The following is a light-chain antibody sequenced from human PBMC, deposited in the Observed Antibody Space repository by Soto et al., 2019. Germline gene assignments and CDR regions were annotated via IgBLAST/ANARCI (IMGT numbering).Light chain of an antibody. CDR1: QSVSSSY. Sequence: EIVLTQSPGTLSLSPGERATLSCRASQSVSSSYLAWYQQKPGQAPRLLIYGASSRASGIPDRFSGSGSGTDFTLTISRLEPEDFAVYYCQQYGSSPLFILGPGTKVDIK. J-gene: IGKJ3*01. CDR3: QQYGSSPLFI. CDR2: GAS. V-gene: IGKV3-20*01.